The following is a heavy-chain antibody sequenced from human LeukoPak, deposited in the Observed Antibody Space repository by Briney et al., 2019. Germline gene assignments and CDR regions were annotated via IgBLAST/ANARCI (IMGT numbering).Heavy chain of an antibody. CDR3: ARYRYSGRDPLDY. V-gene: IGHV3-53*01. D-gene: IGHD1-26*01. Sequence: GGSLRLSCAASGFTVSSNYMSWVRQAPGKGLEWVSVIYSGGSTYYADSVKGRFTISRDNSKNTLYLQMNSLRAEDTAVYYCARYRYSGRDPLDYWGQGTLVTVSS. CDR2: IYSGGST. CDR1: GFTVSSNY. J-gene: IGHJ4*02.